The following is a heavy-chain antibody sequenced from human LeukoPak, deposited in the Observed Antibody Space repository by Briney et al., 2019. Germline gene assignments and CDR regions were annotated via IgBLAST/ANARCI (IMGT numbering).Heavy chain of an antibody. J-gene: IGHJ5*02. D-gene: IGHD1-26*01. CDR1: GGSISSFY. CDR3: VTGRYSYGWYDH. CDR2: MYYGGSP. V-gene: IGHV4-59*13. Sequence: PETLSLTCTVSGGSISSFYWSWIRQPPGKGLEWIGYMYYGGSPNYNHSLKSRVITSLDTSKKQFSLKLNSVTTADTAVYYCVTGRYSYGWYDHWGQGILVIVSS.